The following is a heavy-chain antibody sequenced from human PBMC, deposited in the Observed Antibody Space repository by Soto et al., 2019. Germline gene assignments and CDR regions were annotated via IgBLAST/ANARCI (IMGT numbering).Heavy chain of an antibody. Sequence: QLQLQESGSRLLKPSQTLSLTCAVSGGSISSGDYSWHWIRQPPGKGLEWIGYVFHSGSTYSNPSLNSQVTISLDRSKNQFSLSLNSVAAADTAVYYCASSTVTSGEAFDIWGQGTMVTVSS. V-gene: IGHV4-30-2*01. D-gene: IGHD4-17*01. J-gene: IGHJ3*02. CDR1: GGSISSGDYS. CDR2: VFHSGST. CDR3: ASSTVTSGEAFDI.